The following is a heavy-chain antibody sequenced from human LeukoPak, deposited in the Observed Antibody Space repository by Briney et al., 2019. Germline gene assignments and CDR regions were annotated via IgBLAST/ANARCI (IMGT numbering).Heavy chain of an antibody. CDR1: GGSISSYY. CDR2: IYYTGST. D-gene: IGHD6-19*01. CDR3: AGKAVAGPYFDY. V-gene: IGHV4-59*01. J-gene: IGHJ4*02. Sequence: PSETLSLTCTISGGSISSYYWSWIRQPPGKGLEWIGYIYYTGSTNHNPSLKSRVTISVDTSKNQFSLKLSSVTAADTAVYYCAGKAVAGPYFDYWGQGTLVTVSS.